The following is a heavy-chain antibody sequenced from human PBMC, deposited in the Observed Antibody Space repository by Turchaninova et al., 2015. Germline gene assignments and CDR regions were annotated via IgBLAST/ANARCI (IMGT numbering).Heavy chain of an antibody. D-gene: IGHD3-22*01. J-gene: IGHJ4*02. Sequence: QLQLQGSGPGLGKPSETLSLTCTGSGGSLSSSSYYWGWIRQPPGKGLEWIGSIYYSGSTYYNPSLKSRVTISIDTSRNQFSLKLSSVTAADTAVYYCARDPRDSMPFDYWGQGTLVTVSS. CDR3: ARDPRDSMPFDY. V-gene: IGHV4-39*07. CDR2: IYYSGST. CDR1: GGSLSSSSYY.